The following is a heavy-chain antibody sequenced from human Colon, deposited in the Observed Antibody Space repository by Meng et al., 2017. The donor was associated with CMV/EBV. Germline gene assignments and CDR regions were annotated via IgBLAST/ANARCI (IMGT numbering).Heavy chain of an antibody. V-gene: IGHV3-23*01. J-gene: IGHJ3*02. D-gene: IGHD2-2*01. CDR2: ISGSGGST. CDR3: AKGDIVVVPAATDISNDAFDI. CDR1: GFTFSSYA. Sequence: GGSLRLSCAASGFTFSSYAMSWVRQDPGKGLEWVSAISGSGGSTYYADSVKGRFTISRDNSKNTLYLQMNSLRAEDTAVYYCAKGDIVVVPAATDISNDAFDIWGQGTMVTVSS.